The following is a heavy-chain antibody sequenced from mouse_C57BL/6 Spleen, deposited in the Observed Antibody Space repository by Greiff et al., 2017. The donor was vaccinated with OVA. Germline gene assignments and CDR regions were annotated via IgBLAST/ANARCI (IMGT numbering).Heavy chain of an antibody. CDR1: GYTFTSYW. CDR2: IDPSDSYT. CDR3: ATPGTEFAY. V-gene: IGHV1-59*01. Sequence: QVQLKQPGAELVRPGTSVKLSCKASGYTFTSYWMHWVKQRPGQGLEWIGVIDPSDSYTNYNQKFKGKATLTVDTSSSTAYMQLSSLTSEDSAVYYCATPGTEFAYWGQGTLVTVSA. J-gene: IGHJ3*01. D-gene: IGHD4-1*01.